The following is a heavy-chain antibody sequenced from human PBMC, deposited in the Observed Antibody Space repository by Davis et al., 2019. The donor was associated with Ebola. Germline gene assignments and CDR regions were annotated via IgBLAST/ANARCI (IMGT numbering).Heavy chain of an antibody. J-gene: IGHJ6*04. CDR1: GYTFTSYA. D-gene: IGHD3-10*01. V-gene: IGHV1-3*01. CDR3: ARGGQVIWFGAQVYGMDV. CDR2: INAGNGNT. Sequence: AASVKVSCKASGYTFTSYAMHWVRQAPGQRLEWMGWINAGNGNTKYSQKLQGGVTITWDKSASTAYMELTSLRSEDTAVYYCARGGQVIWFGAQVYGMDVWGKGTTVTVSS.